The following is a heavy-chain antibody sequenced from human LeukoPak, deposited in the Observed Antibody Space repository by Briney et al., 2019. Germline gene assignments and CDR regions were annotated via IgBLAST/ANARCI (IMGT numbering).Heavy chain of an antibody. CDR1: GYTLTELS. Sequence: ASVKVSCKVSGYTLTELSMHWVRQAPGKGLEWMGGFDPEDGETIYAQKFQGRVTMTEDTSTDTAYMELSSLRSEDTAVYYCATLILPEYYFDYWGQGTLVTVFS. CDR3: ATLILPEYYFDY. D-gene: IGHD2-2*01. V-gene: IGHV1-24*01. J-gene: IGHJ4*02. CDR2: FDPEDGET.